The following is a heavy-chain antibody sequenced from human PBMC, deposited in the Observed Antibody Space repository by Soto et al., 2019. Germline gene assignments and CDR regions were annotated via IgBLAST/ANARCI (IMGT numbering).Heavy chain of an antibody. V-gene: IGHV4-30-2*01. J-gene: IGHJ5*02. CDR1: GCSISSGRYS. D-gene: IGHD2-2*01. CDR3: ARVPTP. CDR2: IYHSGST. Sequence: PSETLSLTCAVSGCSISSGRYSWSWIRQPPGKGLEWIGYIYHSGSTYYNPSLKSRVTISVDRSKNQFSLKLSSVTAADTALYYCARVPTPWGQGTLVTVS.